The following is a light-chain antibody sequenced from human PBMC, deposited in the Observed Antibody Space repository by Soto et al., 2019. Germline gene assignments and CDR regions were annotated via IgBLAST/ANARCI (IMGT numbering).Light chain of an antibody. Sequence: QSALTQPPSVSGSPGQSVTISCTGTSSDVGSYNRVSWYQQPPGTAPKLMIYEVSNRHSGVPDRFSGSKSGNTASLTISGLQAEDEADYYCSSYTSSSTFGWVFGGGTKLTVL. V-gene: IGLV2-18*02. CDR3: SSYTSSSTFGWV. J-gene: IGLJ3*02. CDR1: SSDVGSYNR. CDR2: EVS.